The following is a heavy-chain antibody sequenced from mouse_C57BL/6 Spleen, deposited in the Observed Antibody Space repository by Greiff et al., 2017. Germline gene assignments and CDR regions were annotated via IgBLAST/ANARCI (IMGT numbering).Heavy chain of an antibody. Sequence: QVQLQQSGAELVKPGASVKLSCKASGYTFTEYTIHWVKQRSGQGLEWIGWFYPGSGSIKYNEKFKDKATLTANKSSSTVYMELSRLTSEDSAVYFCARHEDGGYYGSNWYFDVWGTGTTVTVSS. D-gene: IGHD1-1*01. CDR1: GYTFTEYT. CDR3: ARHEDGGYYGSNWYFDV. J-gene: IGHJ1*03. CDR2: FYPGSGSI. V-gene: IGHV1-62-2*01.